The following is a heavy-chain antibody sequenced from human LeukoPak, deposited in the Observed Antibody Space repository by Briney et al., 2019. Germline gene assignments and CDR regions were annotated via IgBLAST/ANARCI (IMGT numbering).Heavy chain of an antibody. J-gene: IGHJ4*02. V-gene: IGHV6-1*01. D-gene: IGHD2-8*01. Sequence: KLSQTLSLTCAISGDSVSSNSAAWNWIRQSPSRGLEWLGRTYYRSKWYNDYAVSVKSRITINPDTSKNQFPLQLNSVTPEDTAVYYCARDTVLMVYAMGEFDYWGQGTLVTVSS. CDR2: TYYRSKWYN. CDR3: ARDTVLMVYAMGEFDY. CDR1: GDSVSSNSAA.